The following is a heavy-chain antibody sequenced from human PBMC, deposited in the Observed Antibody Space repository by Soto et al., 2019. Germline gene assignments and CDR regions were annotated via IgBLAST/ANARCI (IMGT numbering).Heavy chain of an antibody. V-gene: IGHV3-30-3*01. CDR3: ARDLLHGTLDI. J-gene: IGHJ3*02. Sequence: QVQLVESGGGVVQPGRSPRLSCAASGFTFSSYAMHWVRQAPGKGLEWVAVISYDGSNKYYADSVKGRFTISRDNSKNTLYLQMNSLRAEDTAVYYCARDLLHGTLDIWGQGTMVTVSS. CDR1: GFTFSSYA. D-gene: IGHD2-15*01. CDR2: ISYDGSNK.